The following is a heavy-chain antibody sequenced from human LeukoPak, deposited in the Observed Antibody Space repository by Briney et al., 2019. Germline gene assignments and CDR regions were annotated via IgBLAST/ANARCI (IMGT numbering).Heavy chain of an antibody. CDR3: ARRAGTWYDY. V-gene: IGHV4-4*07. CDR2: IYSSGIT. Sequence: SETLSLTCTGSNGSINNYFWSWIRQPAGKGLEWIGRIYSSGITTYNPSLKSRVTMSIDTSKNQFSLKLSSVTAADTAVFYCARRAGTWYDYWGQGTLVTVSS. CDR1: NGSINNYF. D-gene: IGHD6-13*01. J-gene: IGHJ4*02.